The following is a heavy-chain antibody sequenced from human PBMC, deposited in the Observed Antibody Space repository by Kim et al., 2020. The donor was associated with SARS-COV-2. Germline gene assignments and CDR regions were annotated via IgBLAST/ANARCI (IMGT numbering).Heavy chain of an antibody. CDR3: ARQAMIVVFDY. V-gene: IGHV4-39*01. Sequence: SETLSLTCTVSGGSISSSSYYWGWIRQPPGKGLEWIGSIYYSGSTYYNPSLKSRVTISVDTSKNQFSLKLSSVTAADTAVYYCARQAMIVVFDYWGQGTLVTVSS. CDR2: IYYSGST. D-gene: IGHD3-22*01. J-gene: IGHJ4*02. CDR1: GGSISSSSYY.